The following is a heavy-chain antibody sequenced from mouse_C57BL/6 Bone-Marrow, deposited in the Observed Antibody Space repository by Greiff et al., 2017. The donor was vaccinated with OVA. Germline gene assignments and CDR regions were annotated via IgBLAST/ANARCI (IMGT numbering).Heavy chain of an antibody. D-gene: IGHD2-14*01. V-gene: IGHV1-69*01. Sequence: QVQLQQPGAELVMPGASVKLSCKASGYTFTSYWMHWVKQRPGQGLEWIGEIDPSDSYTTYHQKFKGKSTLTVDKSSSTAYMQLSSLTSEDSAVYYCARWGTFAYWGQGTLVTVSA. J-gene: IGHJ3*01. CDR2: IDPSDSYT. CDR1: GYTFTSYW. CDR3: ARWGTFAY.